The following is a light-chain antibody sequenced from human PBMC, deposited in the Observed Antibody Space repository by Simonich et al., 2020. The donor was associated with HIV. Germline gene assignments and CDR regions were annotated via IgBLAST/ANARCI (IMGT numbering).Light chain of an antibody. CDR3: SSYAGSNNLV. V-gene: IGLV2-8*01. Sequence: QSALTQPPSASGSPGQSVTISCTGTNSDVGGYNYVSWYQQYPGKAPKLMIYEVSQRPSGVPDRFSGSKSGNTASLTVSGLQAEDEADYYCSSYAGSNNLVFGGGTKLTVL. J-gene: IGLJ3*02. CDR2: EVS. CDR1: NSDVGGYNY.